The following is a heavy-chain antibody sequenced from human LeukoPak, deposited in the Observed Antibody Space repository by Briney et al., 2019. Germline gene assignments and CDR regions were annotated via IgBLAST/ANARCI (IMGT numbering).Heavy chain of an antibody. V-gene: IGHV3-30*18. J-gene: IGHJ4*02. CDR3: AKSKGTTGTTGVDY. CDR2: ISYDESNK. Sequence: GGSLRLSCAAPGFTFSSYGMHWVRQAPGKGLEWVAVISYDESNKYYADSVKGRFTISRDNSKNTLYLQMNSLRAEDTAVYYCAKSKGTTGTTGVDYWGQGTLVTVSS. D-gene: IGHD1-1*01. CDR1: GFTFSSYG.